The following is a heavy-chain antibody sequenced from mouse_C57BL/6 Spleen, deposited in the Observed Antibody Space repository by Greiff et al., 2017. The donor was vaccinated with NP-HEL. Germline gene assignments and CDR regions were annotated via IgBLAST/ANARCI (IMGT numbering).Heavy chain of an antibody. CDR3: ARPYDGYYDY. Sequence: QVQLQQSGAELVRPGTSVKMSCKASGYTFTNYWIGWAKQRPGHGLEWIGDIYPGGGYTNYNEKFKGKATLTADKSSSTAYMQFSSLTSEDSAIYYCARPYDGYYDYWGQGTTLTVSS. V-gene: IGHV1-63*01. CDR1: GYTFTNYW. D-gene: IGHD2-3*01. J-gene: IGHJ2*01. CDR2: IYPGGGYT.